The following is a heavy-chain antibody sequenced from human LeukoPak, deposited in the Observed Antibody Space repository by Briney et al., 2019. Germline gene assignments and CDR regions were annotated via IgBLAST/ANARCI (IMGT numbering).Heavy chain of an antibody. CDR2: IRQDGSNK. J-gene: IGHJ4*02. Sequence: GGSLRLSCVASAFTFSNYGMHWVRQAPGKGLEGVAFIRQDGSNKYYGDSVKGRFTISRDNAKNTLYVQMNSLRAEDTAVYYCAKAYSALHYDILTGFDDWGQGTLVTVSS. V-gene: IGHV3-30*02. D-gene: IGHD3-9*01. CDR3: AKAYSALHYDILTGFDD. CDR1: AFTFSNYG.